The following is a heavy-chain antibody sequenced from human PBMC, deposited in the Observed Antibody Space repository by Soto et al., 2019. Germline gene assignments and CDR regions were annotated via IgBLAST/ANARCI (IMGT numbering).Heavy chain of an antibody. CDR1: GGIFSSYG. D-gene: IGHD2-2*01. J-gene: IGHJ5*02. CDR2: IIPFFGAA. CDR3: ARSALPAAINNWFDP. Sequence: ASVKVSCKASGGIFSSYGISWVRQAPGQGLEWMGGIIPFFGAANYAQKFQARVTITADKSTSTAYMELSSLRSEDAAVYYCARSALPAAINNWFDPWGQGTLVTVSS. V-gene: IGHV1-69*06.